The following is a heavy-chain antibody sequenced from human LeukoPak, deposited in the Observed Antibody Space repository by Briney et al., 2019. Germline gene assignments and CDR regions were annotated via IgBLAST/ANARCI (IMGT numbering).Heavy chain of an antibody. Sequence: GGSLRLSCAASGFTFGTYAMTWVRQAPGKGLEWVSTIGYSDNTYYADSVKGRFTISRDNSENTLYLQMNSLRAEDTAIYYCAKDPTSVGGHFDWLLGHWGQGTLVTVSS. D-gene: IGHD3-9*01. CDR1: GFTFGTYA. CDR2: IGYSDNT. CDR3: AKDPTSVGGHFDWLLGH. J-gene: IGHJ4*02. V-gene: IGHV3-23*01.